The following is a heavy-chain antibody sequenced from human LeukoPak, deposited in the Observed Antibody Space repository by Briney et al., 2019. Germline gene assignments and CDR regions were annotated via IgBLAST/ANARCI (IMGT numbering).Heavy chain of an antibody. D-gene: IGHD2-15*01. V-gene: IGHV1-8*01. Sequence: ASVKVSCKASGYTFTSYDINWVRQATGQGLEWMGWMNPNSGNTGYAQKFQGRVTMTRNTSISTAYMEPSSLRSEDTAVYYCAIGGWGYCSGGSCYYDYWGQGTLVTVSS. CDR1: GYTFTSYD. CDR2: MNPNSGNT. J-gene: IGHJ4*02. CDR3: AIGGWGYCSGGSCYYDY.